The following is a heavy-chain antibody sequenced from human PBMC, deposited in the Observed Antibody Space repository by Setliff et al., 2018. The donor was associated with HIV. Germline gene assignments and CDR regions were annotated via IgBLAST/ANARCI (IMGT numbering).Heavy chain of an antibody. D-gene: IGHD4-17*01. V-gene: IGHV1-2*06. CDR3: VRDLEPHYGDFGPFDY. CDR1: GYTFTNYD. J-gene: IGHJ4*02. CDR2: ISPNSDVT. Sequence: ASVKVSCKASGYTFTNYDINWVRQAPGQGLEWMGRISPNSDVTNYAQKFQGRVTMTRDTSIRTAYMEVSRLKSDDTAIYYCVRDLEPHYGDFGPFDYWGPGTLVTVSS.